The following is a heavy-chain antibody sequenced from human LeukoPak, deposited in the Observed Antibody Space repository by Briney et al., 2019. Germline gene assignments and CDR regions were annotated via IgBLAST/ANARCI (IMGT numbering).Heavy chain of an antibody. CDR3: ARANPYGSGSFHVGAFDI. D-gene: IGHD3-10*01. Sequence: GGTLRLSCAASGFTFSSYGMSWVRQAPGKGLEWVSAISGSGGSTYYADSVKGRFTISRDNSKNTLYLQMNSLRAEDTAVYYCARANPYGSGSFHVGAFDIWGQGTMVTVSS. CDR2: ISGSGGST. V-gene: IGHV3-23*01. J-gene: IGHJ3*02. CDR1: GFTFSSYG.